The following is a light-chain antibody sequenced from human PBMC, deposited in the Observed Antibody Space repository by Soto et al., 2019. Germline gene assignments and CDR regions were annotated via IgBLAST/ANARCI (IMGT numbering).Light chain of an antibody. CDR2: RDN. J-gene: IGLJ2*01. Sequence: NFMLTQPHSVSESPGKTVTISCTRSSGSIANNYVQWFQQRPGSAPTTLIYRDNERPSGVPGRFSGSIDRSSNSASLTIAGLKTEDEADYYCQSYDRDSPVIFGGGTKLTVL. CDR3: QSYDRDSPVI. CDR1: SGSIANNY. V-gene: IGLV6-57*04.